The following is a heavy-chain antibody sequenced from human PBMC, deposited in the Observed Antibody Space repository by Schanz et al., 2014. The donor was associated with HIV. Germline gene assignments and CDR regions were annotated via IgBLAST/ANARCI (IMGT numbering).Heavy chain of an antibody. Sequence: EVQLLESGGDLVQPGESLRLSCAVSGFRFSSHAMTWVRQAPGKGLEWVSGISISGETTYYADSVKGRFTISRDNSKXTLYLQMNSLRVEDTAVYYCANEEVPNDYWGQGTLVTVSS. J-gene: IGHJ4*02. V-gene: IGHV3-23*01. CDR1: GFRFSSHA. CDR2: ISISGETT. CDR3: ANEEVPNDY.